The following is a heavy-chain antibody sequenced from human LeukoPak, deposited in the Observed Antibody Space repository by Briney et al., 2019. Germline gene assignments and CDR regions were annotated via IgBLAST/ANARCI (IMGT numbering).Heavy chain of an antibody. J-gene: IGHJ6*02. Sequence: PGGSLRLSCAASGFTFSSYGMHWVRQAPGKGLEWVAVIWYDGSNKYYADSVKGRFTISRDNSKNTLYLQMNSLRAEDTAVYYCARDLDRDGYNPLGMDVWGQGTTVTVSS. D-gene: IGHD5-24*01. CDR3: ARDLDRDGYNPLGMDV. CDR2: IWYDGSNK. V-gene: IGHV3-33*01. CDR1: GFTFSSYG.